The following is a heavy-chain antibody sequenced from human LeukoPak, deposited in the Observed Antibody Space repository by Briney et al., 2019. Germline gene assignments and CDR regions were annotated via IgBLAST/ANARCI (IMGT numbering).Heavy chain of an antibody. Sequence: GGSLRLSCAASWITFSTFSKGWVRQAPGKGLEWVSIISFDSHTTFYADSVRGRFTISRDNSKNTVYLQMNSLGAEVTALYYCAKGHLTVTRHFDSWGQGTLVTVSS. V-gene: IGHV3-23*01. D-gene: IGHD4-17*01. J-gene: IGHJ4*02. CDR3: AKGHLTVTRHFDS. CDR1: WITFSTFS. CDR2: ISFDSHTT.